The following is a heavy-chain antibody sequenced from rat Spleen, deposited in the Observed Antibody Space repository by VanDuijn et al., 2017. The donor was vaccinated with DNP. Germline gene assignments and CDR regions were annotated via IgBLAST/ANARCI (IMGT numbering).Heavy chain of an antibody. J-gene: IGHJ3*01. CDR2: IYPGNGDC. Sequence: QVQLQQSGAELVKPGSSVKISCKASGYTFASYVLHWIKQQPGKGLEWIGWIYPGNGDCKYNQEFNGKATLTADKSSSTAYLQLSSLTSEDSAVYFCAREATTMEWFVYWGQGTLVTVSS. D-gene: IGHD1-3*01. CDR1: GYTFASYV. V-gene: IGHV1-28*01. CDR3: AREATTMEWFVY.